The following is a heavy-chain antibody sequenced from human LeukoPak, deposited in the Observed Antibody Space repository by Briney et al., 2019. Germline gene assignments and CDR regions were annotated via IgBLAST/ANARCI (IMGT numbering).Heavy chain of an antibody. V-gene: IGHV4-34*01. D-gene: IGHD6-19*01. J-gene: IGHJ4*02. CDR2: INHGGST. Sequence: SETLSLTCAVYGGSFSGYYWRWIRQPPGKGREWRGEINHGGSTNNTPTRNSPVTISVDTHKHQFPLKLSSATDPATAVYYCARGPYSSGRYFDYWGQGTLVTVSS. CDR3: ARGPYSSGRYFDY. CDR1: GGSFSGYY.